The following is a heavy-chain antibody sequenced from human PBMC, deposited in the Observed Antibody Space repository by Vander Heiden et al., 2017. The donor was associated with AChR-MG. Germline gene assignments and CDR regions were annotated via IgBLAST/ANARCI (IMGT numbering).Heavy chain of an antibody. D-gene: IGHD2-2*02. CDR3: ARAPVPAAIGYYYYGMDV. CDR2: ISYDGSNK. Sequence: QVQLVGPWGGSAQLGRSLRFYCAAFGFTYSSLSMHWVRQAPGKGLELVAVISYDGSNKYYAESVKGRFTISRDNSKNTLYLQMNSLSAEDTAVYYCARAPVPAAIGYYYYGMDVWGQGTTVTVSS. V-gene: IGHV3-30-3*01. J-gene: IGHJ6*02. CDR1: GFTYSSLS.